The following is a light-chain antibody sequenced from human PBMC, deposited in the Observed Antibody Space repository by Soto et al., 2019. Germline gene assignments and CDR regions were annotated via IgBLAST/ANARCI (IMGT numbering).Light chain of an antibody. V-gene: IGKV3-11*01. CDR1: QSVSSY. CDR2: DAS. Sequence: DIVLTQSPVTLSLSPGERATLSCRASQSVSSYLAWYQQKPGQAPRLRIYDASNRATGIPARGSVMWAGTDLTRTISSLEPEDLAVYYCKQRSNWTLTFGGGTKVDIK. CDR3: KQRSNWTLT. J-gene: IGKJ4*01.